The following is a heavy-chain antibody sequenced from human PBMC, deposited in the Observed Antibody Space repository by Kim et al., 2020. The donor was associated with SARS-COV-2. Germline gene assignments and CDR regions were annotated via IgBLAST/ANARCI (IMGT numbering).Heavy chain of an antibody. CDR2: IFYTRST. J-gene: IGHJ3*01. V-gene: IGHV4-39*02. CDR3: AREAYYDA. D-gene: IGHD3-10*01. CDR1: GGSIRSTSYF. Sequence: SETLSLTCTVSGGSIRSTSYFWGWIRQPPGKGLEWIGSIFYTRSTYYKPSLKSRVTLSVDTSQNQLSLQPFSATAADTAYFDCAREAYYDA.